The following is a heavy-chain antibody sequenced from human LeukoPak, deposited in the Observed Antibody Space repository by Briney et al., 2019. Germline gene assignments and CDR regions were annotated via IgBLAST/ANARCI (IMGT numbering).Heavy chain of an antibody. Sequence: PSETLSLTCTVSGGSISSTSYYWGWIRQPPGKGLEWIGEINHSGSTNYNPSLKSRVTISVDTSKNQFSLKLSSVTAADTAVYYCAKGGGSCYQRGCYMDVWGKGTTVTVSS. J-gene: IGHJ6*03. V-gene: IGHV4-39*07. D-gene: IGHD2-15*01. CDR2: INHSGST. CDR1: GGSISSTSYY. CDR3: AKGGGSCYQRGCYMDV.